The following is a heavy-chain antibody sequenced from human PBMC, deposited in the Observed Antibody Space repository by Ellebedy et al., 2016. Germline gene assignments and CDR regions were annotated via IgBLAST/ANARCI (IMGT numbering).Heavy chain of an antibody. CDR2: INWDGHYT. D-gene: IGHD3-3*01. CDR3: AKDLGYDFWSGLEV. V-gene: IGHV3-43*01. J-gene: IGHJ6*02. CDR1: GFKFEAYT. Sequence: GGSLRLSCAASGFKFEAYTTHWVRQAPGKGLEWVSNINWDGHYTYYGDSVKGRFTISRDNTKNSVYLQMNSLGPEDTGLYYCAKDLGYDFWSGLEVWGQGTTVTVSS.